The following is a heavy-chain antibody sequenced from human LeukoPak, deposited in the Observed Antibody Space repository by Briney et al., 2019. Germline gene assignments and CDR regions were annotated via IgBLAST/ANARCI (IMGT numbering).Heavy chain of an antibody. J-gene: IGHJ4*02. CDR2: IYYSGST. V-gene: IGHV4-31*03. CDR3: ARATITMVRGVID. D-gene: IGHD3-10*01. Sequence: PSETLSLTCTVSGGSISSGGYYWSWIRQHPGKGLEWIGYIYYSGSTYYNPSLKSRVTISVDTSKNQFSLKLSSVTAADTAVYYCARATITMVRGVIDWGQGTLVTVSS. CDR1: GGSISSGGYY.